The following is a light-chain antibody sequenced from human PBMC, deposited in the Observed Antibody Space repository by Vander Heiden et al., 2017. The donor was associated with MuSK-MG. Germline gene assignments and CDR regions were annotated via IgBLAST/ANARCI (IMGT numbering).Light chain of an antibody. CDR2: GNT. J-gene: IGLJ2*01. CDR3: QSYDRSLSGVI. Sequence: QSVLTQPPSVSGAPGQRVTISCTGSSSNIGAGYAVHWYQQVPGTAPKLLIFGNTNRPSGVPDRFSGSESGSSASLAITGLQAEDEADYYCQSYDRSLSGVIFGGGTKLTVL. CDR1: SSNIGAGYA. V-gene: IGLV1-40*01.